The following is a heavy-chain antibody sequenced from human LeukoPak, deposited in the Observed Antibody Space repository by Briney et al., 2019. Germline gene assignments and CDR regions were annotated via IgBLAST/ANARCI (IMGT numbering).Heavy chain of an antibody. CDR2: SDSTGDA. CDR1: GFTFSSHD. J-gene: IGHJ4*02. D-gene: IGHD3-10*02. Sequence: PGGSLRLSCAASGFTFSSHDMYWVRQTGKRLEWVAASDSTGDAYYLDSVKGRFTISRATVKNSLSLQMNSLRVGDTGVYYCARGKTGDDYVVFDYWGQGVLVTVSS. V-gene: IGHV3-13*01. CDR3: ARGKTGDDYVVFDY.